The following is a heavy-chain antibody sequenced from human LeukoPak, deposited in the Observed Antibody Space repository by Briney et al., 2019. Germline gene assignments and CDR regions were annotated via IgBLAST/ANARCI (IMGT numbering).Heavy chain of an antibody. J-gene: IGHJ3*02. D-gene: IGHD2-15*01. Sequence: GGSLRLSCAASGFTFSSYGMHWVRQAPGKGLEWVAVISYVGSNKYYADSVKGRFTISRDNSKNTLYLQMNSLRAEDTAVYYCAKERGCSGGSCYSAAFDIWGQGTMVTVSS. V-gene: IGHV3-30*18. CDR1: GFTFSSYG. CDR2: ISYVGSNK. CDR3: AKERGCSGGSCYSAAFDI.